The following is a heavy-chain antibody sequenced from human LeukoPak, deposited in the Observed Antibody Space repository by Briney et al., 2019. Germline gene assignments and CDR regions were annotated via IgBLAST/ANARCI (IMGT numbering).Heavy chain of an antibody. CDR2: IYYSGST. CDR1: GGSISSGDYY. Sequence: TLSLTCTVSGGSISSGDYYWSWIRQPLGKGLEWIGYIYYSGSTYYNPSLKSRVTISVDTSKNQFSLKLSSVTAADTAVYYCAKDSGLRYFDWDPKQLDWFDPWGQGTLVTVSS. J-gene: IGHJ5*02. V-gene: IGHV4-30-4*01. CDR3: AKDSGLRYFDWDPKQLDWFDP. D-gene: IGHD3-9*01.